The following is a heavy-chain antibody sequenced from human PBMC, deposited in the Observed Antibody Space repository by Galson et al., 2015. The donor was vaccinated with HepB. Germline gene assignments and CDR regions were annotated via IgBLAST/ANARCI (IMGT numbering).Heavy chain of an antibody. Sequence: SVKVSCKASGYTFTSCAMHWVRQAPGQRLEWMGWINAGNGNTKYSQKFQGRVTITRDTSASTAYMELSSLRSEDTAVYYCARDLMYSSSWYGYYYYGMDVWGQGTTVTVSS. V-gene: IGHV1-3*01. D-gene: IGHD6-13*01. CDR3: ARDLMYSSSWYGYYYYGMDV. CDR1: GYTFTSCA. CDR2: INAGNGNT. J-gene: IGHJ6*02.